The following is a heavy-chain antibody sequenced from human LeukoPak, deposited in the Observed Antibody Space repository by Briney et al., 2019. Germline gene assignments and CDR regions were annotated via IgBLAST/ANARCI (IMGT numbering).Heavy chain of an antibody. J-gene: IGHJ6*03. CDR2: IYTSGST. CDR3: AREALEMATTNGDYYYYYYMDV. V-gene: IGHV4-61*02. D-gene: IGHD5-24*01. CDR1: GGSISSGSYY. Sequence: SQTLSLTCTVSGGSISSGSYYWSWIRQPAGKGLEWIVRIYTSGSTNYNPSLKSRVTISVDTSKNQFSLKLSSVTAADTAVYYCAREALEMATTNGDYYYYYYMDVWGKGTTVTVSS.